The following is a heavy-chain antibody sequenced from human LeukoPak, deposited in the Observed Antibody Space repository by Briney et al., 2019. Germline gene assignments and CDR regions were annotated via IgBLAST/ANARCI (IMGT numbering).Heavy chain of an antibody. CDR3: ARWGTYSSSWLGAFDI. CDR2: IKQDGSEK. J-gene: IGHJ3*02. D-gene: IGHD6-13*01. CDR1: GFAFSTYW. Sequence: GGSLRLSCAASGFAFSTYWMSWVRQAPGKGLEWVANIKQDGSEKFYVDSVKGRFTISRDNAKNSLYLQMNSLRAEDTAVYYCARWGTYSSSWLGAFDIWGQGTMVTVSS. V-gene: IGHV3-7*05.